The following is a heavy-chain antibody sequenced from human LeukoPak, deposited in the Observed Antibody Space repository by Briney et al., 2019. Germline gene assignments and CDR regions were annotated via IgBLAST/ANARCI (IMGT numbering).Heavy chain of an antibody. V-gene: IGHV4-61*02. CDR2: IYTSGST. D-gene: IGHD3-16*02. CDR3: ARGRTYVWASYRPWAWFDP. CDR1: GGSISSGSYY. J-gene: IGHJ5*02. Sequence: SETLSLTCTVSGGSISSGSYYWSWIRQPGGKGLEWIGRIYTSGSTNYNPSLKTRVTLSVDTPKTQSSLKPSSVTAADTAVYSSARGRTYVWASYRPWAWFDPWGQGTLVTVSS.